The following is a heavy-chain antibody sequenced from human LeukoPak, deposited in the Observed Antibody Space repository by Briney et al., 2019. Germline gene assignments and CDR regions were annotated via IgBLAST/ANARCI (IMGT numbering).Heavy chain of an antibody. CDR2: INSDGSST. Sequence: QPGGSLRLSCAASGFTFSSYWMHWVRQAPGKGLVWVSRINSDGSSTSYADSVKGRFTISRDNAKNSLYLQMNSLRAEDTAVYYCARDSVVAATPARNFDPWGQGTLVTVSS. J-gene: IGHJ5*02. CDR1: GFTFSSYW. V-gene: IGHV3-74*01. D-gene: IGHD2-15*01. CDR3: ARDSVVAATPARNFDP.